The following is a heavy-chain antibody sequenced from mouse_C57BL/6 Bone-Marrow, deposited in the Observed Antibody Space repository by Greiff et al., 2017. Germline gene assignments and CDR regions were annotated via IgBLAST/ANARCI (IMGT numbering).Heavy chain of an antibody. CDR1: GYTFTSYW. J-gene: IGHJ1*03. Sequence: QVQLQQPGAELVRPGTSVKLSCKASGYTFTSYWMHWVKQRPGQGLEWIGVIDPSDSYTNYNQKFKGKATLTVDTSSSTAYMQLSSLTSEDSAVYYWSLYYGSSYGYFDVWGTGATVTVSS. CDR3: SLYYGSSYGYFDV. V-gene: IGHV1-59*01. D-gene: IGHD1-1*01. CDR2: IDPSDSYT.